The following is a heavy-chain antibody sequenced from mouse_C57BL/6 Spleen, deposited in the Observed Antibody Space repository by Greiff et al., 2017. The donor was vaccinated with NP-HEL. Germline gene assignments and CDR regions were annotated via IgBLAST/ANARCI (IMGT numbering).Heavy chain of an antibody. CDR3: ASSRLRFLFAY. D-gene: IGHD1-1*01. Sequence: VQLQQPGAELVMPGASVKLSCKASGYTFTSYWMHWVKQRPGQGLEWIGEIDPSDSYTNYNQKFKGKSTLTVDKSSSTAYMQLSSLTSEDSAVYDCASSRLRFLFAYWGPGTLVTVSA. V-gene: IGHV1-69*01. J-gene: IGHJ3*01. CDR2: IDPSDSYT. CDR1: GYTFTSYW.